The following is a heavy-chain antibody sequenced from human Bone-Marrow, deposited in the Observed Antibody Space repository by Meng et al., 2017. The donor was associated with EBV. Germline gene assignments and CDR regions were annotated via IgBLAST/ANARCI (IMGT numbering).Heavy chain of an antibody. CDR1: GGGFGSDG. D-gene: IGHD2-15*01. Sequence: RSGGERMKHRSAITFLAWASGGGFGSDGITRLRHAPGEGVVWRVGVITMYGGTNSTLKFTNRITICADTSTSAVYLEMRTLSYPDTAVYYCARGGRDILHSFDLWGQGTLVTVSS. V-gene: IGHV1-69*06. CDR2: VITMYGGT. J-gene: IGHJ4*02. CDR3: ARGGRDILHSFDL.